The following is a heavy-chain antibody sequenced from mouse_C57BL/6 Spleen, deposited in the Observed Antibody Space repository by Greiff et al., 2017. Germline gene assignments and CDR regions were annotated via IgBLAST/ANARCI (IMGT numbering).Heavy chain of an antibody. CDR3: TTTVVATDWYFDV. D-gene: IGHD1-1*01. J-gene: IGHJ1*03. CDR1: GFTFSDAW. V-gene: IGHV6-6*01. CDR2: IRNKANNPAT. Sequence: EVKVEESGGGLVQPGGSMKLSCAASGFTFSDAWMDWVRQSPEKGLEWVAEIRNKANNPATYYAESVKGRFTISRDDSKSSVYLQMNSLRAEDTGIYYCTTTVVATDWYFDVWGTGTTVTVSS.